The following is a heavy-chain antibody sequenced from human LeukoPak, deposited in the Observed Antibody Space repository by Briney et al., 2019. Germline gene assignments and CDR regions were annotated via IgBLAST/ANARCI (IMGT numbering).Heavy chain of an antibody. V-gene: IGHV3-23*01. D-gene: IGHD3-10*01. CDR2: ISGSGDRT. CDR3: GKRELWHGSGEDA. CDR1: GFTFNNYA. Sequence: GGSLRLSCAASGFTFNNYAMSWFRRTPGKGLEWVSAISGSGDRTYYAESVKGRFSISRDNSKNTLYLQMHSLRAEDTAVYYCGKRELWHGSGEDAWGQGTTVTVSS. J-gene: IGHJ6*02.